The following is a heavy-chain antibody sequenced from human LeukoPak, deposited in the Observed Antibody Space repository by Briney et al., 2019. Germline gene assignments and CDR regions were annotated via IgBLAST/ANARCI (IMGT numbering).Heavy chain of an antibody. Sequence: GGSLRLSCAASGFSLSDYYMSWIRQAPGKGLEWISYITNRGSTIFYTDSVKGRFTISKDNARNSLYLQLSSLRAEDTAVYYCARGGYENYSDYWGQGTLVTVSS. J-gene: IGHJ4*02. CDR3: ARGGYENYSDY. CDR1: GFSLSDYY. D-gene: IGHD5-12*01. CDR2: ITNRGSTI. V-gene: IGHV3-11*01.